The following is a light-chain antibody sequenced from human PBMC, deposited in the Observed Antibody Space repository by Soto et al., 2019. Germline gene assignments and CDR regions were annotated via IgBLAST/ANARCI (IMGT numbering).Light chain of an antibody. Sequence: QSVLTQPASVSGSPRQSIAISCTGTSSDVGGYNYVSWYQHHPGKAPKLMIFDVSNRPSGVSNRFSGSKSGNTASLTISGLQTEDEADYYCGSFAGGNTYVFGAGTKVT. V-gene: IGLV2-14*03. CDR1: SSDVGGYNY. CDR2: DVS. CDR3: GSFAGGNTYV. J-gene: IGLJ1*01.